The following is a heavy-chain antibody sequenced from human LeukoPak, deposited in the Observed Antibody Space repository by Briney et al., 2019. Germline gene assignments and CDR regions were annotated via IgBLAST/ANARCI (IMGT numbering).Heavy chain of an antibody. CDR1: GYTFTGYY. J-gene: IGHJ5*02. CDR2: INPNSGGT. V-gene: IGHV1-2*02. CDR3: ARDQGDYGDYCWFDP. D-gene: IGHD4-17*01. Sequence: ASVKVSCKASGYTFTGYYMHWVRQAPGQGLEWMGWINPNSGGTNYAQKFQGRVTMTRDTSTSTAYMELSRLRSDDTAVYYCARDQGDYGDYCWFDPWGQGTLVTVSS.